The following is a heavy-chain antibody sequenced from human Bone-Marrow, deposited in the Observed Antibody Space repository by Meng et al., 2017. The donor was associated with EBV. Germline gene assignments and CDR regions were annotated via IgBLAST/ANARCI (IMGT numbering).Heavy chain of an antibody. CDR1: GASSSSNNW. D-gene: IGHD2-21*01. J-gene: IGHJ4*02. CDR3: ARRALAGDVSVYFDY. CDR2: IYHTGST. Sequence: VRLRAPGLGLVTLSWPLSRACDFLGASSSSNNWWSGVRPPPGKGLEWIGEIYHTGSTNYNPSLKSRVTISVDRSKNQLSLKVRSVTAADTAVYYCARRALAGDVSVYFDYWDQGTLVTVSS. V-gene: IGHV4-4*02.